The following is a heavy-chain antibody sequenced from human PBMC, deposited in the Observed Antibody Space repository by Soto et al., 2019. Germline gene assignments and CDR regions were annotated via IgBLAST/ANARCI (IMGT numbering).Heavy chain of an antibody. CDR2: IYYSGST. V-gene: IGHV4-59*01. D-gene: IGHD3-16*02. CDR1: AGSIRSYY. CDR3: APTVTWALDF. Sequence: PSETRSLTCTVSAGSIRSYYWSWFRQPPGKGLEWIGYIYYSGSTNYNPSLKSRVTISVDTSKNQLSLKLSSVTAADTAVYYWAPTVTWALDFWGKGTLVTVSS. J-gene: IGHJ4*02.